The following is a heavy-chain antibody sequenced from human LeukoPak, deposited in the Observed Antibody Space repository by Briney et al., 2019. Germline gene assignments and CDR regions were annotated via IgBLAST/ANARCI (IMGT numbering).Heavy chain of an antibody. J-gene: IGHJ4*02. Sequence: ASVKVSCKASGYTFTNYYLHWVRQAPGQGLEWMGWIHPNSDGTHYAQKFQGRVTMTRDTSINTAYMELSRLKSDDTAIYCCGRGGGTVFGVINDWGQGTQVTVSS. CDR1: GYTFTNYY. CDR3: GRGGGTVFGVIND. CDR2: IHPNSDGT. V-gene: IGHV1-2*02. D-gene: IGHD3-3*01.